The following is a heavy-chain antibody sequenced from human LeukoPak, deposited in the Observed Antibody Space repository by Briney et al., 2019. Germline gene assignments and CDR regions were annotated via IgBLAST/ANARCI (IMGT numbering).Heavy chain of an antibody. Sequence: ASVKVSCKASGYTFTGYYMHWVRQATGQGLEWMGWMNPNSGNTGYAQKFQGRVTMTRNTSISTAYMELSSLRSEDTAVYYCARGSAPFGGKGDYWGQGTLVTVSS. CDR3: ARGSAPFGGKGDY. CDR2: MNPNSGNT. CDR1: GYTFTGYY. V-gene: IGHV1-8*02. J-gene: IGHJ4*02. D-gene: IGHD3-10*01.